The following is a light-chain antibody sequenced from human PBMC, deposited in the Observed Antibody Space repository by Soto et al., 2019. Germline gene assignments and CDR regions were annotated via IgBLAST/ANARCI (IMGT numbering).Light chain of an antibody. Sequence: QSALTQPASVSGSAGQSITISCSGTIRDVGAYNLVSWYQQHPGTAPKLIIYDVRNRPSGISSRFSGSRSGNTAALTISGLQSEDEGDYDCSAYTARSTLVFGGGTKVTVL. CDR3: SAYTARSTLV. J-gene: IGLJ3*02. CDR2: DVR. V-gene: IGLV2-14*03. CDR1: IRDVGAYNL.